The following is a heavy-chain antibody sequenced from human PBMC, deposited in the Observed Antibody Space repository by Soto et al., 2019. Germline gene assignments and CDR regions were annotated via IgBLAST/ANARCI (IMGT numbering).Heavy chain of an antibody. D-gene: IGHD6-13*01. Sequence: QVQLVQSGAEVKEPGSSVKVSCKATGDLFNNYAFNWVRQAPGQGLEWMGRISPLVSTTNYAQKFQGRVTIGADELTTIVYLEVSILESEDTAMYYCAASTSVAAAGDFKFWGEGTLVTVST. J-gene: IGHJ4*02. CDR3: AASTSVAAAGDFKF. CDR2: ISPLVSTT. V-gene: IGHV1-69*01. CDR1: GDLFNNYA.